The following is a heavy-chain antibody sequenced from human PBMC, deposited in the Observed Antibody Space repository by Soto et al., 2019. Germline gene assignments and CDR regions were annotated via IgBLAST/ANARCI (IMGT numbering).Heavy chain of an antibody. CDR2: INRDGSKK. Sequence: EVQLEESGGDLVQPGGSLRLSCAASGFTLSAYWMTWVLQAPGKGLEWVATINRDGSKKSSLDSVRGRFTISRDNVGNSLYLQMDSLRADDTALYYCARDVSTGRSSLYLDAFDIWGQGTMVTVSS. D-gene: IGHD3-10*01. CDR3: ARDVSTGRSSLYLDAFDI. V-gene: IGHV3-7*05. J-gene: IGHJ3*02. CDR1: GFTLSAYW.